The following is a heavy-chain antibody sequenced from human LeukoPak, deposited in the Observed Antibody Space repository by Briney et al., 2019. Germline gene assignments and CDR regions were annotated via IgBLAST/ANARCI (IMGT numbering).Heavy chain of an antibody. CDR1: GFTFNNYA. J-gene: IGHJ5*02. CDR3: ATSGGSYWS. CDR2: VSGSGAIA. Sequence: PPGGSLRLSCAASGFTFNNYAMSWVRQAPGKGLEWVSTVSGSGAIAYYTDSDKGRFTISRDNSKNTLYLQMNSLRAEDTAVYYCATSGGSYWSWGQGTLVTVSS. V-gene: IGHV3-23*01. D-gene: IGHD1-26*01.